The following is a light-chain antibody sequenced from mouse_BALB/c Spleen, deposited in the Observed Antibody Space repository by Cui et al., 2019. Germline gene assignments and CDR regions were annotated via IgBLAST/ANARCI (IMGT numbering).Light chain of an antibody. CDR3: QQYNKLPFT. CDR2: YTT. CDR1: HHISNY. Sequence: MQMTQTTSSPSALLGDRVTIICSASHHISNYLNWYQQKPDGTVKLLIYYTTSLHSGVPSRFSGGGSGTDYSLTISSLEPEDITAYYYQQYNKLPFTFGSGTKLEIK. J-gene: IGKJ4*01. V-gene: IGKV10-94*01.